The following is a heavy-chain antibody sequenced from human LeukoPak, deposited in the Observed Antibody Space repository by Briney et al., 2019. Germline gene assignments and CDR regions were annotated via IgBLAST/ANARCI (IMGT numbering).Heavy chain of an antibody. CDR2: IYYSGST. J-gene: IGHJ5*02. D-gene: IGHD6-19*01. CDR3: ARRSSGWWKNWFDP. V-gene: IGHV4-39*01. CDR1: GGSISSSSYY. Sequence: SETLSLTCTVSGGSISSSSYYWGWIRQPPGKGLEWIGSIYYSGSTYYNPSLKSRVTISVDTSKNQFSLKLSSVTAADTAVYYCARRSSGWWKNWFDPWGQGTLVTVSS.